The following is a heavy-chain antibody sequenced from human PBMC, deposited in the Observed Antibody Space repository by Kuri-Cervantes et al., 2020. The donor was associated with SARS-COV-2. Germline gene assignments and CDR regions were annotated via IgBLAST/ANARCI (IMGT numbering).Heavy chain of an antibody. CDR1: GGSISSGGYY. V-gene: IGHV4-30-2*01. CDR2: IYHSGST. J-gene: IGHJ4*02. D-gene: IGHD6-6*01. CDR3: ARGNSSSGFDY. Sequence: LRLSCTVSGGSISSGGYYWSWFRQPPGKGLEWIGYIYHSGSTYYNPSLKSRVTISVDRSKNQFSLKLSSVTAADTAVYYFARGNSSSGFDYWGQGTLVTVSS.